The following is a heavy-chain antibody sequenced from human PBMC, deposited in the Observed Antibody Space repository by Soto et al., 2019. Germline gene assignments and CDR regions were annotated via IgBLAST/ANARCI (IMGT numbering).Heavy chain of an antibody. CDR1: GFTFGDSA. D-gene: IGHD3-22*01. J-gene: IGHJ4*02. V-gene: IGHV3-49*03. Sequence: SLRLSCTASGFTFGDSAMSWFRQAPGQGLEWLSFIRSKAYGETIDYAASVKGRFTISRDDSKSIAYLQMNSLKIEDTAVYYCARVQYYQDTSGYLSYFDSWGQGTLVTSPQ. CDR3: ARVQYYQDTSGYLSYFDS. CDR2: IRSKAYGETI.